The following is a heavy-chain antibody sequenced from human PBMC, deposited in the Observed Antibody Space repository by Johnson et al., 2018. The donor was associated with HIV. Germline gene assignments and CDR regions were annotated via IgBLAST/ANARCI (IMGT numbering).Heavy chain of an antibody. CDR1: GFTFSSYT. J-gene: IGHJ3*02. CDR2: ISYDGSNK. V-gene: IGHV3-30*04. CDR3: ARQYSRTWYGPDAFDI. Sequence: QVQLVESGGGVVQPGRSLRLSCAASGFTFSSYTMHWVRQAPGKGLEWVAVISYDGSNKYYADSVKGRFTISRDNSKNTLYLQMNSLRAEDTAVYYCARQYSRTWYGPDAFDIWGQGTMVTVSS. D-gene: IGHD6-13*01.